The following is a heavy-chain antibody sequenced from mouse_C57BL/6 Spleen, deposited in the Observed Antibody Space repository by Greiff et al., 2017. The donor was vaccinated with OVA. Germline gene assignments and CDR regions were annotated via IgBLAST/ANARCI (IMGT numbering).Heavy chain of an antibody. D-gene: IGHD3-2*02. CDR2: IYPRDGST. CDR1: GYTFTSYD. Sequence: QVQLQQSGPELVKPSVKLSCKASGYTFTSYDINWVKQRPGQGLEWIGWIYPRDGSTKYNEKFKGKATLTVDTSSSTAYMELHSLTSEDSAVYFCARGDSSGYDLPFAYWGQGTLVTVSA. J-gene: IGHJ3*01. CDR3: ARGDSSGYDLPFAY. V-gene: IGHV1-85*01.